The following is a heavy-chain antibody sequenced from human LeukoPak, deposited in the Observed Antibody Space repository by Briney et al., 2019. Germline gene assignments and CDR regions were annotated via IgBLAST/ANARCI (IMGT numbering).Heavy chain of an antibody. CDR2: IYYSGST. CDR3: ARAGGYCSGGSCYYYYMDV. J-gene: IGHJ6*03. CDR1: GGSISSYY. D-gene: IGHD2-15*01. Sequence: ASESLSLTCTVSGGSISSYYWSWIRQPPGKGLEWIGYIYYSGSTNYNPSLKSRVTISVDTSKNQFSLKLSSVTAADTAAYYCARAGGYCSGGSCYYYYMDVWGKGTTVTISS. V-gene: IGHV4-59*01.